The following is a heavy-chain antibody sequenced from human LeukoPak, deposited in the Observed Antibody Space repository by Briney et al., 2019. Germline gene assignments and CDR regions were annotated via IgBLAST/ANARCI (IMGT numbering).Heavy chain of an antibody. D-gene: IGHD3-22*01. J-gene: IGHJ3*02. Sequence: SETLSLTCTVSGVSISSSDYYWAWIRQPLGKGLEWIGSIYYSGSPYYNPSLKSRVTTSVDTSKNQFSLKLSSVTAADTAVYYCERVGSDYDSSAYTDAFDIWGRGTMVTVSS. CDR3: ERVGSDYDSSAYTDAFDI. CDR1: GVSISSSDYY. CDR2: IYYSGSP. V-gene: IGHV4-39*07.